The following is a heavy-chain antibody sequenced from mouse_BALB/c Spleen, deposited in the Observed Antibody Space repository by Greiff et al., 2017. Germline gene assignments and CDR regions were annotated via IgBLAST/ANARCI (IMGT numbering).Heavy chain of an antibody. CDR2: INPSTGYT. CDR1: GYTFTSYW. J-gene: IGHJ2*01. Sequence: VQLQQSGAELAKPGASVKMSCKASGYTFTSYWMHWVKQRPGRGLEWIGYINPSTGYTEYNQKFKDKATLTADKYSSTAYKQLSSLTSEDAAVYCCARSAYGNYVDYWGQGTTLTVSS. V-gene: IGHV1-7*01. D-gene: IGHD2-1*01. CDR3: ARSAYGNYVDY.